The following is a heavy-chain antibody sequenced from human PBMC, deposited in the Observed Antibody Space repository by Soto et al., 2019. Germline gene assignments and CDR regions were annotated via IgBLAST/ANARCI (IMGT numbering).Heavy chain of an antibody. Sequence: EVQLLESGGGLVQPGGSLRLSCAASGFTFSSYAMSWVRQAPGKGLEWVSAISGSGGSTYYADSVKGRFTISRDNSKNTLYLQMNSLRAEDTAVYYCAKDEEGSSWYAALVGLFDYWGQGTLVTVSS. D-gene: IGHD6-13*01. CDR2: ISGSGGST. CDR3: AKDEEGSSWYAALVGLFDY. J-gene: IGHJ4*02. V-gene: IGHV3-23*01. CDR1: GFTFSSYA.